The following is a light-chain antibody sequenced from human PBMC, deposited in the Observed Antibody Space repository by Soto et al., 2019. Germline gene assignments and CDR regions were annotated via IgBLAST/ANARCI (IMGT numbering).Light chain of an antibody. CDR3: QQYGRSPYT. CDR2: GES. CDR1: QSITSNS. J-gene: IGKJ2*01. V-gene: IGKV3-20*01. Sequence: EIELAQSPGTLSLSPGERATLSCRASQSITSNSLAWYQQKPGQAPRLLIYGESSRATGIPDRFTGSGSGTDFTLAINILEPEDFAVFYCQQYGRSPYTFGQGTKLEIK.